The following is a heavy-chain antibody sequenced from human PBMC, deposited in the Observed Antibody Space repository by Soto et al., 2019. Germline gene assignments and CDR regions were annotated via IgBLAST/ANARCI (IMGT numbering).Heavy chain of an antibody. CDR1: GFTFSSYA. Sequence: GGSLRLSCAASGFTFSSYAMHWVRQAPGKGLEWVAVISYDGSNKYYADSVKGRFTISRDSSKNTLYLQMNSLRAEDTAVYYCASVPDTAITFDYWGQGTLVTVSS. D-gene: IGHD5-18*01. CDR2: ISYDGSNK. V-gene: IGHV3-30-3*01. CDR3: ASVPDTAITFDY. J-gene: IGHJ4*02.